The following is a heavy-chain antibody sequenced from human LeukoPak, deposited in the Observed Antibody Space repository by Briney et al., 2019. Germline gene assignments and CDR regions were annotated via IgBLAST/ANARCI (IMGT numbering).Heavy chain of an antibody. CDR3: ARIEPAELQLDY. V-gene: IGHV1-2*02. D-gene: IGHD1-7*01. J-gene: IGHJ4*02. CDR1: GYTFTGYY. CDR2: INPNSGGT. Sequence: ASVKVSCKASGYTFTGYYMHWVRQAPGQGREWMGWINPNSGGTNYAQKFQGRVTMTRDTSISTAYMELSRLRSDDTAVYYCARIEPAELQLDYWGQGTLVTVSS.